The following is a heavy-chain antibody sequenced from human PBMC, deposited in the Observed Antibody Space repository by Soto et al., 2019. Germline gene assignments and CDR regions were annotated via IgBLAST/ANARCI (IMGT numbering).Heavy chain of an antibody. D-gene: IGHD3-22*01. V-gene: IGHV3-30-3*01. J-gene: IGHJ3*02. CDR3: ARDLYYYDGSGNAFDI. Sequence: GGSLRLSCAASGFTFSGYAMHWVRQAPGKGLEWVALMSYDGTNKYCADSVRGRFTISRDNSKNTLYLQMNSLRAEDTAVYYCARDLYYYDGSGNAFDIWGQGTMVTVSS. CDR2: MSYDGTNK. CDR1: GFTFSGYA.